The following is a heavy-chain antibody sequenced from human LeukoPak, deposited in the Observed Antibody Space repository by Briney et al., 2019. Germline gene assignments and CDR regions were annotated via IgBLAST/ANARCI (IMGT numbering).Heavy chain of an antibody. V-gene: IGHV3-30-3*01. Sequence: GRSLRLSCAASGFTFSSYAMHRVRQAPGKGLEWVAVISYDGSNKYYADSVKGRFTISRDNSKNTLYLQMNSLRAEDTAVYYCARDPSAGQFDYWGQGTLVTVSS. CDR1: GFTFSSYA. CDR2: ISYDGSNK. CDR3: ARDPSAGQFDY. J-gene: IGHJ4*02.